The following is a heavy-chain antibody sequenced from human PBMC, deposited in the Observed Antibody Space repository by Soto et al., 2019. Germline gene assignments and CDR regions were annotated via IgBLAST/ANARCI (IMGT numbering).Heavy chain of an antibody. CDR1: GGTFSSYA. J-gene: IGHJ6*02. CDR3: ARDPRDSIAARRRYYYGMDV. Sequence: SAKVSCKASGGTFSSYAISCVRQAPGQGLEWMGGIIPIFGTANYAQKFQGRVTITADESTSTAYMELSSLRSEDTAVYYCARDPRDSIAARRRYYYGMDVWGQGTAVTVSS. V-gene: IGHV1-69*13. D-gene: IGHD6-6*01. CDR2: IIPIFGTA.